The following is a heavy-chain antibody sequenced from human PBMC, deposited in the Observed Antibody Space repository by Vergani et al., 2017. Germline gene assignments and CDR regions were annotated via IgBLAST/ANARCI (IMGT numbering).Heavy chain of an antibody. J-gene: IGHJ4*02. CDR1: GYSISSGYY. D-gene: IGHD5-18*01. CDR3: ARVGIQLWLNDY. Sequence: QVQLQESGPGLVKPSETLSLTCTVSGYSISSGYYWGWIRQPPGKGLEWIGSIYHSGSNYYNPSLKSRVTISVDTSKNHFSLKLSSVTAADTAVYYCARVGIQLWLNDYWGQGTLVTVSS. CDR2: IYHSGSN. V-gene: IGHV4-38-2*02.